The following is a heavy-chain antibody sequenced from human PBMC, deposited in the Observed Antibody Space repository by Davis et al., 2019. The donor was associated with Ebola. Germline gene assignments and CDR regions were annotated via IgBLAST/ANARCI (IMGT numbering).Heavy chain of an antibody. Sequence: SGPTLVKPTQTLTLICTFSGFSLSTSEVGVDWIRQPPGKALEWLAVIYWDDDKRYSPSLKSRLTITKDTSKNQVVLSMTSMDSVDTATYYCARIHKIVADRGSYYIDYWGQGTLVTVSS. V-gene: IGHV2-5*02. CDR3: ARIHKIVADRGSYYIDY. D-gene: IGHD1-26*01. CDR1: GFSLSTSEVG. CDR2: IYWDDDK. J-gene: IGHJ4*02.